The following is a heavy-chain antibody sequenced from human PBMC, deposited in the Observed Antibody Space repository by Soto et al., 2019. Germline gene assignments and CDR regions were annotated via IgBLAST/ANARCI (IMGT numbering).Heavy chain of an antibody. CDR2: IKSKVDGGTT. V-gene: IGHV3-15*07. J-gene: IGHJ5*02. CDR1: GFTVGSAW. CDR3: TAGPQRALSEEMARS. D-gene: IGHD2-8*01. Sequence: EVQLVESGGGLVKPGGSLRLGCEVSGFTVGSAWMNWVRQAPGKGLVWVGRIKSKVDGGTTDYAEPVKGRFTISIDDSKNTLYLQQESLQTEDTAVYYCTAGPQRALSEEMARSWCQGTLVTVSS.